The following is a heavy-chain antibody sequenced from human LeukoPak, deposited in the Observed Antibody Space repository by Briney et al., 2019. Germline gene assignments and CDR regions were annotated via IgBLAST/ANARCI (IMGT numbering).Heavy chain of an antibody. V-gene: IGHV3-30-3*01. CDR2: ISYDGSNK. CDR1: GFTFSSYA. Sequence: PGGSLRLSCAASGFTFSSYAMHWVRQAPGKGLEWVAVISYDGSNKYYADSVKGRFTISRDNSKNTLYLQMNSLGAEDTAVYYCARDISYYSPSYGMDVWGQGPTVTVSS. D-gene: IGHD1-26*01. J-gene: IGHJ6*02. CDR3: ARDISYYSPSYGMDV.